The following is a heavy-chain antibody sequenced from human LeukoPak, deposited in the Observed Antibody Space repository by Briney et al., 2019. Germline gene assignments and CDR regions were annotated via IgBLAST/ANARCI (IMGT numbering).Heavy chain of an antibody. Sequence: SETLSLTRTVSGGSISSYYWSWIRQPAGKGLEWIGRIYTSGSTNYNPSLKSRVTMSVDTSKNQFSLKLSSVTAADTAVYYCARDSPFYYDYVWGSFYDAFDIWGQGTMVTVSS. V-gene: IGHV4-4*07. CDR3: ARDSPFYYDYVWGSFYDAFDI. D-gene: IGHD3-16*01. CDR2: IYTSGST. J-gene: IGHJ3*02. CDR1: GGSISSYY.